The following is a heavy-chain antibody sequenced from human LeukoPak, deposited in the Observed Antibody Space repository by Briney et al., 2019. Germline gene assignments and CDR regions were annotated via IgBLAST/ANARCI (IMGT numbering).Heavy chain of an antibody. V-gene: IGHV4-59*08. CDR3: ARHRLGPYYYGMDV. J-gene: IGHJ6*02. D-gene: IGHD3-16*01. Sequence: SETLSLTCTVSGGSISGYYWSWIRQPPGKGLEWIGYIFYSGSTNYNPSLKSRVTISVDTSKNQFSLKLSSVTAADTAVYYCARHRLGPYYYGMDVWGQGTTVTVSS. CDR1: GGSISGYY. CDR2: IFYSGST.